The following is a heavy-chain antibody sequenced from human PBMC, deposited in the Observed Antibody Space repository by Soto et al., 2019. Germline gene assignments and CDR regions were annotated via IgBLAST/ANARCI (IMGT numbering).Heavy chain of an antibody. CDR1: GFTFSSYD. CDR3: ARVAYGDYAFDS. D-gene: IGHD4-17*01. Sequence: EVQLVESGGGLVQPGGSLRLSCAASGFTFSSYDMHWVRQVTGKGLEWVSTIGTAGDTYYPDSVRGRFTISRENAKNSLYVQMNSLRAGDTAVYYCARVAYGDYAFDSWGQGTLVTVSS. CDR2: IGTAGDT. J-gene: IGHJ4*02. V-gene: IGHV3-13*04.